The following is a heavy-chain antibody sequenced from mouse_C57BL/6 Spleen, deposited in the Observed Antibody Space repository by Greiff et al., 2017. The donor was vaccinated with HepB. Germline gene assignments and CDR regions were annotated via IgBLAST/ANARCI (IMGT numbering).Heavy chain of an antibody. J-gene: IGHJ3*01. CDR2: FHPYNDDT. D-gene: IGHD2-13*01. CDR1: GYTFTTYP. Sequence: VQRVESGAELVKPGASVKMSCKASGYTFTTYPIEWMKQNHGKSLEWIGNFHPYNDDTKYNEKFKGKATLTVEKSSSTVDLELSRLTSDYSAVYYGARGGDAAWFAYWGQGTLVTVSA. CDR3: ARGGDAAWFAY. V-gene: IGHV1-47*01.